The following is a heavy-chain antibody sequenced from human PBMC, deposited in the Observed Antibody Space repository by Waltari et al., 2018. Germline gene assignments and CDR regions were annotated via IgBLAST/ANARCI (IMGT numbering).Heavy chain of an antibody. D-gene: IGHD4-4*01. CDR1: GGTFSSHA. Sequence: QVQLVQSGAEVKKPGSSVKVSCKASGGTFSSHAISWVREAPGQGLEWMGGIIPIFGTANYAQKFQGRVTITADESTSTAYMELSSLRSEDTAVYYCARANDYNNWFDPWGQGTLVTVSS. CDR2: IIPIFGTA. V-gene: IGHV1-69*01. J-gene: IGHJ5*02. CDR3: ARANDYNNWFDP.